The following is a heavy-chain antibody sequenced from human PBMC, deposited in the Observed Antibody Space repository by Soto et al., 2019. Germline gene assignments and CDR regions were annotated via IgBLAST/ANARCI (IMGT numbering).Heavy chain of an antibody. D-gene: IGHD3-16*01. CDR3: ARSLWGQFDFDS. CDR1: GFSLTSAGAG. V-gene: IGHV2-5*02. CDR2: IYWEDDK. Sequence: QITLKESGPTLVKPTQTLTLTCSLSGFSLTSAGAGVGWIRQPTGKALEWLSLIYWEDDKRYSPSLKTRLTITEDTSKNQVVLTMTTLDPVDTATYYCARSLWGQFDFDSWGQGTLVTVSS. J-gene: IGHJ4*02.